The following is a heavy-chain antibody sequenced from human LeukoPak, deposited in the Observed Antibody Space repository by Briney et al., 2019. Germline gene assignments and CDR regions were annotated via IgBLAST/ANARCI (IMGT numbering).Heavy chain of an antibody. CDR2: ISGSGGST. J-gene: IGHJ5*02. CDR1: GFTFSSYA. V-gene: IGHV3-23*01. Sequence: GGSLRLSCAASGFTFSSYAMSWVRQAPGKGLEWVSAISGSGGSTYYADSVKGRFTISRDNSKNTLYPQMNSLRAEDTAVYYCAKDPSVVPAANWFDPWGQGTLVTVSS. D-gene: IGHD2-2*01. CDR3: AKDPSVVPAANWFDP.